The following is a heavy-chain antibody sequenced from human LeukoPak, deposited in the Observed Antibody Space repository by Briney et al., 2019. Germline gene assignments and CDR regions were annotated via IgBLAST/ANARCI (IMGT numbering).Heavy chain of an antibody. CDR2: INPNGGST. D-gene: IGHD2-2*01. CDR3: ARDCSSTSCYD. Sequence: ASVKVSCKASGYTLTRYFIHWVRQAPGQGLEWMGIINPNGGSTSYPQKFQGRVTMTRDTSTNTVYMELSSLKSEDTAVYYCARDCSSTSCYDWGQGTLVTVSS. J-gene: IGHJ4*02. CDR1: GYTLTRYF. V-gene: IGHV1-46*01.